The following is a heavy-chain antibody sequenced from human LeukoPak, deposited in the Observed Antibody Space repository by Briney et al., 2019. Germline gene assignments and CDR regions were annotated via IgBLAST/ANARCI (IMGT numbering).Heavy chain of an antibody. D-gene: IGHD6-19*01. CDR2: IYYSGST. Sequence: SETLSLTCAVYGGSFSSYSWSWIRQPPGKGLEWIGNIYYSGSTNYNPPLMSRVTISADTSKNQFSLKLSSVTAADTAVYYCARDRSSTSGWYYFDSWGQGTLVTVSS. V-gene: IGHV4-59*01. CDR1: GGSFSSYS. CDR3: ARDRSSTSGWYYFDS. J-gene: IGHJ4*02.